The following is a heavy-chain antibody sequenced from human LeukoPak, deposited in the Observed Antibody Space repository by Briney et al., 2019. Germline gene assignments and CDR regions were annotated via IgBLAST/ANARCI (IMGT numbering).Heavy chain of an antibody. CDR1: GFTFSSYA. CDR2: ISGSGGST. CDR3: AKDLLRAADEGNWFDP. J-gene: IGHJ5*02. V-gene: IGHV3-23*01. Sequence: PGGSLRLSCAASGFTFSSYAMSWVRQAPGKGLEWVSAISGSGGSTYYADSVKGRFTISRDNSKNTLYLQMNSLRAEDTAVYYCAKDLLRAADEGNWFDPWGQGTLVTVSS. D-gene: IGHD6-13*01.